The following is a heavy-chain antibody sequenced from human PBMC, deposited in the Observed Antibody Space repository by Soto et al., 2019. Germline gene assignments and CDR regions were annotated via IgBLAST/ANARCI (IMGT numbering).Heavy chain of an antibody. J-gene: IGHJ4*02. Sequence: PSETLSLTCAVYGGSFSGYYWSWIRQPPGKGLEWIGEINHSGSTNYNPSLKSRVTISVDTSKNQFSLKLSSVTAADTAVYYCARGSAVTTSFDYWGQGTLVTVSS. V-gene: IGHV4-34*01. CDR3: ARGSAVTTSFDY. D-gene: IGHD4-17*01. CDR2: INHSGST. CDR1: GGSFSGYY.